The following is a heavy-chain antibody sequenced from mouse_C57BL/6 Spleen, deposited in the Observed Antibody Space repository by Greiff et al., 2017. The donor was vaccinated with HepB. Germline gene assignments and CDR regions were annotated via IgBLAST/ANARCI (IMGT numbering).Heavy chain of an antibody. D-gene: IGHD2-3*01. CDR2: INYDGSST. Sequence: EVMLVESEGGLVQPGSSMKLSCTASGFTFSDYYMAWVRQVPEKGLEWVANINYDGSSTYYLDSLKSRFIISRDNAKNILYLQMSSLKSEDTATYYCAREDDGYFFAYWGQGTLVTVSA. CDR3: AREDDGYFFAY. V-gene: IGHV5-16*01. J-gene: IGHJ3*01. CDR1: GFTFSDYY.